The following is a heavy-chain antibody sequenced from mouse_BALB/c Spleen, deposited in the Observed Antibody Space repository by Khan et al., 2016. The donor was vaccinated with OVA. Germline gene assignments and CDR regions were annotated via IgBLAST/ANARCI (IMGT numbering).Heavy chain of an antibody. CDR2: INTHSGVP. D-gene: IGHD2-9*01. J-gene: IGHJ4*01. CDR1: GYTFTTAG. CDR3: AGGGAAYYRDDGGALEY. Sequence: QIQLVQSGPELKKPGETVRISCKASGYTFTTAGIQWVQKMPGKGLKWIGWINTHSGVPKYAEDFKGRFAFSLEISVNTAYLQITNLTYEDTATCFRAGGGAAYYRDDGGALEYWGQGTSVTVSS. V-gene: IGHV9-4*02.